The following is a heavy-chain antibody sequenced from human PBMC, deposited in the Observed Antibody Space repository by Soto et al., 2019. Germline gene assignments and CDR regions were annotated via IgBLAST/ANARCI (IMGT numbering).Heavy chain of an antibody. Sequence: GGSLRLSCAASGFTFSSYAMSWVRQAPGKGLEWVSAISGSGGSTYYADSVKGRFTISRDNSKNTLYLQMNSLRAEDTAVYYCAKDVHSTKTYCSGGSCYSPDMSWFDPWGQGTLVTVSS. CDR2: ISGSGGST. D-gene: IGHD2-15*01. J-gene: IGHJ5*02. CDR3: AKDVHSTKTYCSGGSCYSPDMSWFDP. CDR1: GFTFSSYA. V-gene: IGHV3-23*01.